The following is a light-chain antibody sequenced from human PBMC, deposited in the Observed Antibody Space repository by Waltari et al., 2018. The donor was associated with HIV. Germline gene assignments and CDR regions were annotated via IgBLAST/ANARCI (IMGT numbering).Light chain of an antibody. V-gene: IGLV2-8*01. CDR3: SSYAGSNNLV. Sequence: QSALTQPPPAPGSPGQTVTLSCTATSSHDGGYNCGPWYQQHPGKAPKLMIYEVSKRPSGVPDRFSGSKSGNTASLTVSGLQAEDEADYYCSSYAGSNNLVFGGGTKLTVL. CDR2: EVS. J-gene: IGLJ2*01. CDR1: SSHDGGYNC.